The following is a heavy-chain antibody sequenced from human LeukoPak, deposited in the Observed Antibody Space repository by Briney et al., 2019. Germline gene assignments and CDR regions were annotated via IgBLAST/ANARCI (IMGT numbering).Heavy chain of an antibody. CDR2: IYYSGST. Sequence: SETLSLTCTVSGGSISSYYWSWIRQPPGKGLEWIGYIYYSGSTNYNPSLKSRVTISVDTSKNQFSLKLSSVTAADRAVYYCARMWAGYAASYYYGMDVWGQGTTVTVSS. CDR3: ARMWAGYAASYYYGMDV. CDR1: GGSISSYY. V-gene: IGHV4-59*01. J-gene: IGHJ6*02. D-gene: IGHD5-18*01.